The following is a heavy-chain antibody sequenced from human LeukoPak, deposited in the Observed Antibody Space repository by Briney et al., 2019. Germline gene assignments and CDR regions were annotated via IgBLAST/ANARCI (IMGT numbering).Heavy chain of an antibody. CDR3: AKDLVAVGSVGDDY. D-gene: IGHD1-26*01. CDR2: ISGRGSSI. J-gene: IGHJ4*02. Sequence: GGSLRLSCAAAGFSFSDYYMSWIRQAPGKGLEWVSYISGRGSSIYYADSVKGRFTISRDNAKNSLYLQMNSLRAEDTAVYYCAKDLVAVGSVGDDYWGQGTLVTVSS. V-gene: IGHV3-11*01. CDR1: GFSFSDYY.